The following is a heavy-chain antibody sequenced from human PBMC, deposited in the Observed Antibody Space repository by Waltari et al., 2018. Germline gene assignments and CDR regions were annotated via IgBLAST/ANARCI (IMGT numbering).Heavy chain of an antibody. V-gene: IGHV1-2*02. J-gene: IGHJ4*02. CDR1: GYTFTGYY. CDR3: ARDRGGDWNYYRFDY. CDR2: INPNSGGT. D-gene: IGHD1-7*01. Sequence: QVQLVQSGAEVKKPGASVKVSCKASGYTFTGYYMHWVRQAPGQGLEWIGWINPNSGGTNYAQKFQGRVTMTRDTSISTAYMELSRLRSDDTAVYYCARDRGGDWNYYRFDYWGQGTLVTVSS.